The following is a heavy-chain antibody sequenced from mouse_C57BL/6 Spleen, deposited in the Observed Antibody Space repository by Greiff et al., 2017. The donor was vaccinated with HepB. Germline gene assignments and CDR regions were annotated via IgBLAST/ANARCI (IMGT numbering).Heavy chain of an antibody. Sequence: EVQGVESGGGLVKPGGSLKLSCAASGFTFSSYAMSWVRQTPEKRLEWVATISDGGSYTYYPDNVKGRFTISRDNAKNNLYLQMSHLKSEDTAMYYCASYDWAYWGQGTLVTVSA. CDR2: ISDGGSYT. D-gene: IGHD2-4*01. CDR1: GFTFSSYA. CDR3: ASYDWAY. V-gene: IGHV5-4*01. J-gene: IGHJ3*01.